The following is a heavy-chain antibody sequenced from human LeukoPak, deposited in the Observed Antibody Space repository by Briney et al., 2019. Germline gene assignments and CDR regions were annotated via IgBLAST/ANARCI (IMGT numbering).Heavy chain of an antibody. CDR2: IYPGDSDT. CDR3: ASTTGPRSRWFDP. V-gene: IGHV5-51*01. CDR1: GYSFTSYW. D-gene: IGHD1-14*01. J-gene: IGHJ5*02. Sequence: GESLKISCKGSGYSFTSYWIGWVRQTPGKGLEWMGIIYPGDSDTRYSPSFQGQVTISADKSISTAYLQWSSLKASDTAMYYCASTTGPRSRWFDPWGQGTLVTVSS.